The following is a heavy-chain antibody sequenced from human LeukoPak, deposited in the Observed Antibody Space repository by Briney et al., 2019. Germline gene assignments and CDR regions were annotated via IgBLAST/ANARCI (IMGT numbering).Heavy chain of an antibody. V-gene: IGHV4-4*07. Sequence: KPSETLSLTCTVSGGSINHYYWSWIRQPAGKGLEWIGRIYASRSAIYNPSLRGRVTMSVDTSRTQFSLELSSVTAADTAVYYCARDVDTFFDYWGQGTLVTVSS. CDR3: ARDVDTFFDY. CDR1: GGSINHYY. CDR2: IYASRSA. J-gene: IGHJ4*02. D-gene: IGHD5-18*01.